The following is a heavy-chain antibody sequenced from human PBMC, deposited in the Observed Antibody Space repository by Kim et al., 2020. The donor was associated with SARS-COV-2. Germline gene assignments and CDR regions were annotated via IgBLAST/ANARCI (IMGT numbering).Heavy chain of an antibody. V-gene: IGHV4-59*13. CDR2: IYYSGST. CDR1: GGSISSYY. D-gene: IGHD3-22*01. Sequence: SETLSLTCTVSGGSISSYYWSWIRQPPGKGLEWIGYIYYSGSTNYNPSLKSRVTISVDTSKNQFSLKLSSVTAADTAVYYCARGVGYYDSSGSDWFDPWGQGTLVTVSS. CDR3: ARGVGYYDSSGSDWFDP. J-gene: IGHJ5*02.